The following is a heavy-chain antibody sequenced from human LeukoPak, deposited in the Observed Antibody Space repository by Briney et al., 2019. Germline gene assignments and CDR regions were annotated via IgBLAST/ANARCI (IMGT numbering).Heavy chain of an antibody. J-gene: IGHJ3*02. V-gene: IGHV1-69*13. CDR3: ASVFSPFQWVAFDI. CDR2: IIPIFGTA. Sequence: GGSVKVSCKASGGTFSSYAISWVRQAPGQGLEWMGGIIPIFGTANYAQKFQGRVTITADESTSTAYMELSSLRSEDTAVYYCASVFSPFQWVAFDIWGQGTMVTVSS. D-gene: IGHD3-9*01. CDR1: GGTFSSYA.